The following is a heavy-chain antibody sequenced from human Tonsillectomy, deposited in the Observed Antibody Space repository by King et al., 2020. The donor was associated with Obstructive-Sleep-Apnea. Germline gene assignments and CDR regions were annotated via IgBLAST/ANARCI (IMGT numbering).Heavy chain of an antibody. V-gene: IGHV3-33*06. CDR1: GFTFSSYG. J-gene: IGHJ4*02. CDR2: IWYDGSNK. Sequence: VQLVESGGGVVQPGRSLRLSCAASGFTFSSYGMHWVRQAPGKGLEWVAVIWYDGSNKYYADSVKDRFTISRDNSKNTLYLQMNSLRAEDTAVYYCAKDKYCSSTSCPRGGFDYWGQGTLVTVSS. D-gene: IGHD2-2*01. CDR3: AKDKYCSSTSCPRGGFDY.